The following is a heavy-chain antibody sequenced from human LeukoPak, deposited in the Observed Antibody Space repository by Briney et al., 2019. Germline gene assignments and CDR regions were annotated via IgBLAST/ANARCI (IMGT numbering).Heavy chain of an antibody. V-gene: IGHV4-4*09. D-gene: IGHD1-26*01. CDR2: IHSNGYT. Sequence: SETLSLTCTVSGGSISGYYWSWIRQPPGQGLEWIAYIHSNGYTNYNPSLKSRVTISVDTSKNQFSLKVTSVTAADTAMYHCTKREGPMSGSYDYFDPWGQGTLVTVSS. CDR3: TKREGPMSGSYDYFDP. J-gene: IGHJ5*02. CDR1: GGSISGYY.